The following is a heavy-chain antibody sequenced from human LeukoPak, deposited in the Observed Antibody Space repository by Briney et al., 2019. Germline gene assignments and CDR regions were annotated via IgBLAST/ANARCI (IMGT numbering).Heavy chain of an antibody. D-gene: IGHD1-26*01. Sequence: PGGSLRLSCATSGFTFSSYGIHWVRQAPGKGMEWVAVVSNDGRNEYYADSVQGRFSISRDNSKNTVYLRMNSLRAEDTAVYYCARDSASTPLDYWGQGTLVTVSS. V-gene: IGHV3-33*01. CDR3: ARDSASTPLDY. CDR2: VSNDGRNE. J-gene: IGHJ4*02. CDR1: GFTFSSYG.